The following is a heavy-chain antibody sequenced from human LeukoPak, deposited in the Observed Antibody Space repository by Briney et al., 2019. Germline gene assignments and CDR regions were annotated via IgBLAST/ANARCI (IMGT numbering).Heavy chain of an antibody. CDR1: GFMFTRYW. Sequence: GGSLRLSCAGSGFMFTRYWMSWVRQTPGKGLEWVANIKQDGSEKYYVDSVKGRFTISRDNAKNSLYLQMNSLRVEDTAIYYCARKATPEPLGPGGQGTLFTF. V-gene: IGHV3-7*01. J-gene: IGHJ5*02. CDR3: ARKATPEPLGP. D-gene: IGHD1-14*01. CDR2: IKQDGSEK.